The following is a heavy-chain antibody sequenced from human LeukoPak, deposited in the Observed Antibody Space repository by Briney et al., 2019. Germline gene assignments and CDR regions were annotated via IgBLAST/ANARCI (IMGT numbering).Heavy chain of an antibody. V-gene: IGHV1-18*01. D-gene: IGHD3-3*01. Sequence: ASVKVSCKASNYTFTTYGINWVRQAPGQGLEWMGWVSGYNDNTKYAEKLQGRVTMTTDTSTSTAYMELRSLRSDDTAVYYCARGAGYDFWSGYYTGIWGYYFDYWGQGTLVTVSS. J-gene: IGHJ4*02. CDR2: VSGYNDNT. CDR3: ARGAGYDFWSGYYTGIWGYYFDY. CDR1: NYTFTTYG.